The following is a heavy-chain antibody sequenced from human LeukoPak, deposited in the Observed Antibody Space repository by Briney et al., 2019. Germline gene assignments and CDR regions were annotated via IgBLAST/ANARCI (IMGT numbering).Heavy chain of an antibody. Sequence: ASVKVSCKVSGYTLTELSMHWVRQAPGQGLEWMGWINPNSGGTNYAQKCQGRVTMTRDTSISTAYMELSRLRYDDTAVYYCARSEGRYDILTGYYNAKDAFDIWGQGTMVTVSS. CDR2: INPNSGGT. CDR3: ARSEGRYDILTGYYNAKDAFDI. CDR1: GYTLTELS. D-gene: IGHD3-9*01. V-gene: IGHV1-2*02. J-gene: IGHJ3*02.